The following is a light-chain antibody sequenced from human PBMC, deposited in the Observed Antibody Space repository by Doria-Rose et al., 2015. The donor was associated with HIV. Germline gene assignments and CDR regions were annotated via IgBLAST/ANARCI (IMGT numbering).Light chain of an antibody. Sequence: TQSPGTLSLSPGERATLSCRVSQSISSSYLAWYQQKPGQAPSLLIYDGSTRATGIPDRFSARGSGTDFTLTINRLEPEDFALYYCHQYGTSWTFGQGTKVEI. V-gene: IGKV3-20*01. CDR2: DGS. J-gene: IGKJ1*01. CDR1: QSISSSY. CDR3: HQYGTSWT.